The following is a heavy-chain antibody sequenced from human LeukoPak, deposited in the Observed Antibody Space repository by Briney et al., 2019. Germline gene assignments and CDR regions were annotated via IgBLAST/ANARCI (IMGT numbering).Heavy chain of an antibody. CDR3: ARVREYSSSIPTLGAFDI. CDR1: GYTFTSYG. V-gene: IGHV1-18*01. J-gene: IGHJ3*02. D-gene: IGHD6-6*01. CDR2: ISAYNGNT. Sequence: GASVKVSCKASGYTFTSYGISWVRQAPGQGLEWMGWISAYNGNTNYAQKLQGRVTMTTDTSTSTAYMELRSLRSDDTAVYYCARVREYSSSIPTLGAFDIWGQGTMVTVSS.